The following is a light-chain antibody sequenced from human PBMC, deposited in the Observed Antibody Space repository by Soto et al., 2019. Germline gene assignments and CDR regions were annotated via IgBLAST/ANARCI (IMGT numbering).Light chain of an antibody. CDR2: EVS. V-gene: IGLV2-14*01. J-gene: IGLJ1*01. CDR3: SSYTGSSTPFV. CDR1: SSDVGAYNH. Sequence: QSVLTQPASVSGSPGQSITISCTGTSSDVGAYNHVSWYQQHPGKAPKLMIYEVSNRPSGVSNRFSGSKSGNTASLTISGLQAEDEADYYCSSYTGSSTPFVFGTGTKLTVL.